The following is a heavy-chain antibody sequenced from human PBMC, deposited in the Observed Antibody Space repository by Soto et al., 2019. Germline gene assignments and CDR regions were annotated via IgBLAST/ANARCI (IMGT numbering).Heavy chain of an antibody. CDR3: AKDAPYYYDSSGYYGPFDY. D-gene: IGHD3-22*01. J-gene: IGHJ4*02. CDR1: GFTFSSYA. Sequence: VGSLRLSCAASGFTFSSYAIHCVPQSAAHGLDWVALISYDGSNKYYADSVKGRFTISRDNSKNTLYLQMNSLRAEDTAMYYCAKDAPYYYDSSGYYGPFDYWGQGTLVTVSS. V-gene: IGHV3-30*18. CDR2: ISYDGSNK.